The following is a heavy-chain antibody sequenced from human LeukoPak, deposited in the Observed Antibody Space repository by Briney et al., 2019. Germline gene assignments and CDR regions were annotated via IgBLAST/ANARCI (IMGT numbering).Heavy chain of an antibody. V-gene: IGHV1-18*01. CDR2: ISAYNGDT. J-gene: IGHJ4*02. D-gene: IGHD3-16*01. CDR1: GYTFTSYG. Sequence: GASVKVSCKASGYTFTSYGINWVRQAPGQGLEWMGWISAYNGDTNYAQKLQGRVTMTTDTSTTTAYMELRSLRSDDTAVYYCARGLAAPKGLGIEYWGQGTLVTVSS. CDR3: ARGLAAPKGLGIEY.